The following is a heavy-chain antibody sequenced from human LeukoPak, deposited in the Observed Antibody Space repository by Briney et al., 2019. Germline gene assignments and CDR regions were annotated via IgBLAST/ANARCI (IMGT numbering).Heavy chain of an antibody. J-gene: IGHJ6*03. CDR2: IYSGGST. V-gene: IGHV3-66*01. D-gene: IGHD6-19*01. CDR3: ARGPAAGYYYYYYMDV. Sequence: GGSLRLSCAASEFSVGSNYMTWVRQAPGKGLEWVSLIYSGGSTYYADSVKGRFTISRDNSKNTLYLQMNSLRAEDTAVYYCARGPAAGYYYYYYMDVWGKGTTVTVSS. CDR1: EFSVGSNY.